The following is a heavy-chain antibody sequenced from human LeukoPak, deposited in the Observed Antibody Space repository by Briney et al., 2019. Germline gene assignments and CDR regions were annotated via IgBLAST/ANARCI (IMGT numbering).Heavy chain of an antibody. CDR2: INTYRSTT. CDR3: AKGIVVVISGNAFDI. J-gene: IGHJ3*02. Sequence: GGSLRLSCVDSEFTFSSYWMHWVRQAPGEGLVWVSRINTYRSTTDYAYSVKGRFTISRDNAKNTLYLQMNSLRAEDTAVYYCAKGIVVVISGNAFDIWGHGTMVTVSS. V-gene: IGHV3-74*01. D-gene: IGHD3-22*01. CDR1: EFTFSSYW.